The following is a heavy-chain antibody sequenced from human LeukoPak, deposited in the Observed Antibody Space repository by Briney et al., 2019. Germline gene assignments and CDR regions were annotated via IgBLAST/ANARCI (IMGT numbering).Heavy chain of an antibody. Sequence: GGSLRLSCAASGFTFSSYGMSWVRQAPGKGLEWVSAISGSGGSTYYADSVKGRFTISRDNSKNTLYLQMNSLRAEDTAVYYCASALYYGSGSPDAFDIWGQGTMVTVSS. CDR2: ISGSGGST. CDR1: GFTFSSYG. V-gene: IGHV3-23*01. CDR3: ASALYYGSGSPDAFDI. J-gene: IGHJ3*02. D-gene: IGHD3-10*01.